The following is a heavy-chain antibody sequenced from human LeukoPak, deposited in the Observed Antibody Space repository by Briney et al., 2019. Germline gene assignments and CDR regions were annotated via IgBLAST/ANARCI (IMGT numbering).Heavy chain of an antibody. J-gene: IGHJ4*02. CDR3: ATHRIVGATGL. D-gene: IGHD1-26*01. CDR2: ISYDGSNK. CDR1: GFTFSSYG. V-gene: IGHV3-30*03. Sequence: PGGSLRLSCAASGFTFSSYGMHWVRQATGKGLEWVAVISYDGSNKYYADSVKGRFTISRDNSKNTLYLQMNSLRAEDTAVYYCATHRIVGATGLWGQGTLVTVSS.